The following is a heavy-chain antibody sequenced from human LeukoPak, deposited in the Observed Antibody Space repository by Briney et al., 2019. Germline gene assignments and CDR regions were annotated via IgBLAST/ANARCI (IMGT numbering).Heavy chain of an antibody. CDR1: GGSISSYF. J-gene: IGHJ4*02. V-gene: IGHV4-59*01. Sequence: SETLSLTCTVSGGSISSYFWSWIPQPPGKGLEWIGHIYYSGCTNYNPSLKSRVTISVDTSKNQFSLKLSSVTAADTAVYYCARGTGTNSNYWGQGTLVTVSS. D-gene: IGHD1-7*01. CDR3: ARGTGTNSNY. CDR2: IYYSGCT.